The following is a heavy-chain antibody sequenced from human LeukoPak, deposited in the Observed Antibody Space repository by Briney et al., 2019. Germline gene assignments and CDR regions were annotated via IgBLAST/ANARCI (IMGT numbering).Heavy chain of an antibody. CDR2: IYTSGST. V-gene: IGHV4-4*07. CDR1: GGSISSYY. Sequence: SETLSLTCTVSGGSISSYYWSWIRQPAGKGLEWIGRIYTSGSTNYNPSLKSRVTMSVDTSKNQFSPKLSSVTAADTAVYYCAREEQWLATYYMDVWGKGTTVTVSS. J-gene: IGHJ6*03. CDR3: AREEQWLATYYMDV. D-gene: IGHD6-19*01.